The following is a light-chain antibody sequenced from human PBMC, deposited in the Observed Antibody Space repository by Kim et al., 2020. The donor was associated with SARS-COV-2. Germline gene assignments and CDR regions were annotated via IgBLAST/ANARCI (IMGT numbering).Light chain of an antibody. CDR1: QTISNY. CDR3: HHYNNWPPLFT. CDR2: GAS. Sequence: PGESVTLSFRASQTISNYLAWYRQKPGQAPQLLIYGASNRATDIPDRFTGSGSGTEFTLTITSLQSEDFAIYYCHHYNNWPPLFTFGQGTKVDIK. J-gene: IGKJ2*01. V-gene: IGKV3D-15*01.